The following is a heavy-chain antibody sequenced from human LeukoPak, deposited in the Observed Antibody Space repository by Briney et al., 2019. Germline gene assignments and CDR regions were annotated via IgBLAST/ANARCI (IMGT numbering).Heavy chain of an antibody. J-gene: IGHJ3*02. V-gene: IGHV3-30*04. CDR2: ISYDGSNK. D-gene: IGHD4-23*01. CDR1: GFTFSSYA. CDR3: ARGYGGNSDAFDI. Sequence: PGGSPRLSCAASGFTFSSYAMHWVRQAPGKGLEWVAVISYDGSNKYYADSVKGRFTISRDNSKNTLYLQMNSLRAEDTAVYYCARGYGGNSDAFDIWGQGTMVTVSS.